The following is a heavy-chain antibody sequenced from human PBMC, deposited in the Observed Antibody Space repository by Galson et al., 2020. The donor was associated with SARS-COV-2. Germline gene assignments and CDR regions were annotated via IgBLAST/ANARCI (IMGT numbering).Heavy chain of an antibody. D-gene: IGHD5-12*01. CDR2: ISSSSSYI. CDR1: GFTFSSYS. CDR3: ARDHPRVGYNLFDY. V-gene: IGHV3-21*01. Sequence: GESLKISCAASGFTFSSYSMNWVRQAPGKGLEWVSSISSSSSYIYYADSVKGRFTISRDNAKNSLYLQINSLRAEDTAVYYCARDHPRVGYNLFDYWGQGTLVTVSS. J-gene: IGHJ4*02.